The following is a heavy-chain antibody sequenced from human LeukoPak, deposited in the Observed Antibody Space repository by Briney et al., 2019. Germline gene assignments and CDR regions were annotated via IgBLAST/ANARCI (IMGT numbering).Heavy chain of an antibody. CDR2: IHRSGNT. J-gene: IGHJ4*02. D-gene: IGHD7-27*01. Sequence: TSETLSLTCTVSGGSISSGGYYWSWVRQPPGKGMEWIGSIHRSGNTYYNPSLKSRVTVSRDTSKNLFSLRLSSVTAADTALYYCVRDNGNWDIDYWGQGTLVTVSS. CDR1: GGSISSGGYY. V-gene: IGHV4-39*07. CDR3: VRDNGNWDIDY.